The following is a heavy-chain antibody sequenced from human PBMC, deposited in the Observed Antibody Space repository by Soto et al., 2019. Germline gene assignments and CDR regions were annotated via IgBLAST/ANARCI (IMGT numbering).Heavy chain of an antibody. V-gene: IGHV3-23*01. J-gene: IGHJ3*02. Sequence: GGSLRLSCAASGFTFSSYAMSWVRQAPGKGLEWVSAISGGGGSTYYADSVKGRFTISRDNSKNTLYLQMNSLRADDTAVYYCAKAPNSVLRSAFDIWGQGTMVTVSS. CDR2: ISGGGGST. CDR1: GFTFSSYA. CDR3: AKAPNSVLRSAFDI.